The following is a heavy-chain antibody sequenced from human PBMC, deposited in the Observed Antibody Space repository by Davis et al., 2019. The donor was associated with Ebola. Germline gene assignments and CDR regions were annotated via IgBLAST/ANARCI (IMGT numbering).Heavy chain of an antibody. CDR2: INPDGSEG. CDR3: ATQAWTQFDY. CDR1: RLTFRGYW. J-gene: IGHJ4*02. D-gene: IGHD3/OR15-3a*01. V-gene: IGHV3-7*01. Sequence: PGGSLRLSCEDSRLTFRGYWMSWVRQTPGKGLEWVAMINPDGSEGYYMNSVKGRFTISRDTAKNSLFLQMNSLRAEDTAVYFCATQAWTQFDYWGQGTLVTVSS.